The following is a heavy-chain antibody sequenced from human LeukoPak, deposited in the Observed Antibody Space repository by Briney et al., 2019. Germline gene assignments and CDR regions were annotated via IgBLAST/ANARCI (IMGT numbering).Heavy chain of an antibody. CDR2: IRQDGGET. J-gene: IGHJ6*02. CDR1: GFTFSSFW. D-gene: IGHD3-3*01. Sequence: GGSLRLSCAASGFTFSSFWMTWVRQAPGKGLEWVANIRQDGGETYYVDSVKGRFTISRDNAKTSLYLQMTSLRAEDAAVYYCAREVVSDFWSGYYVGSDYYGMDVWGQGTTVTVSS. CDR3: AREVVSDFWSGYYVGSDYYGMDV. V-gene: IGHV3-7*01.